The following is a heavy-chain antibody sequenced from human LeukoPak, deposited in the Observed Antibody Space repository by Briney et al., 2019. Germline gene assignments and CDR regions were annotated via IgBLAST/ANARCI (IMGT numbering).Heavy chain of an antibody. CDR1: GFTLSNYV. CDR3: ARNQQMGGHSYYYYGMDV. J-gene: IGHJ6*02. Sequence: GSLRLSCVASGFTLSNYVMSWVRQAPGKGLEWVSGISGGGVTTYYADSVKGRFTISRDNSKNTLYLQMNSLRADDTAIYYCARNQQMGGHSYYYYGMDVWGQGTTVTVSS. CDR2: ISGGGVTT. D-gene: IGHD3-10*01. V-gene: IGHV3-23*01.